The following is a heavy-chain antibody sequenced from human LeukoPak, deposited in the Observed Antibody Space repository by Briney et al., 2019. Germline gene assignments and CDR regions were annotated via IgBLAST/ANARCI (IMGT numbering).Heavy chain of an antibody. V-gene: IGHV3-23*01. CDR1: GFTFTSYS. J-gene: IGHJ4*02. CDR3: AKATWGAPRYYFDY. D-gene: IGHD1-26*01. CDR2: TSDRGDYT. Sequence: GGSLRLSCAASGFTFTSYSMSWVRQAPGKGLEWVSGTSDRGDYTYYADSVKGRFTISRDNSKNTLYLQMNSLRAEDTAVYYCAKATWGAPRYYFDYWGQGTLVTVSS.